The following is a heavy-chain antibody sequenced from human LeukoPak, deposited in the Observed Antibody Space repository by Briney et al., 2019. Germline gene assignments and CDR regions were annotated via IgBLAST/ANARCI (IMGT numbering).Heavy chain of an antibody. CDR3: AREGKLRFLEWLLSFDY. J-gene: IGHJ4*02. V-gene: IGHV3-21*01. CDR1: GFTFSSYS. CDR2: ISSSSSYI. Sequence: GGSLRLSCAASGFTFSSYSMNWVRQAPGKGLEWVSSISSSSSYIYYADSVKGRFPISRDNAKNSLYLQRNSLRAEDTAVYYCAREGKLRFLEWLLSFDYWGQGTLVTVSS. D-gene: IGHD3-3*01.